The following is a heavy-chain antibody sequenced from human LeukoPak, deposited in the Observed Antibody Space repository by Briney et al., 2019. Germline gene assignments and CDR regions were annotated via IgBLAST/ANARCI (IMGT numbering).Heavy chain of an antibody. V-gene: IGHV1-18*01. CDR3: ARHRQCGY. D-gene: IGHD2-21*01. CDR1: GYTFTSDG. Sequence: ASVKVSCKASGYTFTSDGISWVRQAPGQGLEWMGWISPYNGNTNYAPKLQGRVTMTTDTATSTAYMELTSLTSDDTAVYYCARHRQCGYWGQGTLVTVSS. CDR2: ISPYNGNT. J-gene: IGHJ4*02.